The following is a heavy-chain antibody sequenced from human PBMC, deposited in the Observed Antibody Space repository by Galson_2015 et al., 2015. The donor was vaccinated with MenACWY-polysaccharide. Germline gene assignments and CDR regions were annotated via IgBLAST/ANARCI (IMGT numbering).Heavy chain of an antibody. CDR1: GGSISGYY. Sequence: SETLSLTCSVSGGSISGYYWSWIRQPPGRGLEWIASIFHSGTTYYNPSLKSRVTISVDTSKNQFSLKLSSVTAADTAVYYCARVEKYSGSFYILYWGQGTLVTVSS. J-gene: IGHJ4*02. CDR3: ARVEKYSGSFYILY. CDR2: IFHSGTT. D-gene: IGHD1-26*01. V-gene: IGHV4-38-2*02.